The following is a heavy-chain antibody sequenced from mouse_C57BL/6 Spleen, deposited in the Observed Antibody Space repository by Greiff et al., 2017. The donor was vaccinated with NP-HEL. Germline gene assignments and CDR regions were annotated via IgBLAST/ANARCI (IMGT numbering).Heavy chain of an antibody. CDR2: ISYDGSN. Sequence: EVQLVESGPGLVKPSQSLSLTCSVTGYSITSGYYWNWIRQFPGNKLEWMGYISYDGSNNYNPSPKNRISITRDTSKNQFFLKLNAVTTEDTATYYCASDPYAMDYWGQGTSVTVSS. V-gene: IGHV3-6*01. J-gene: IGHJ4*01. CDR1: GYSITSGYY. CDR3: ASDPYAMDY.